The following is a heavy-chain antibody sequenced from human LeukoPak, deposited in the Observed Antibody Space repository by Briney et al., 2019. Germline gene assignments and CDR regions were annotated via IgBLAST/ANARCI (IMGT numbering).Heavy chain of an antibody. D-gene: IGHD7-27*01. V-gene: IGHV1-8*03. CDR2: MNPNSGNT. CDR3: AILGIGDAFDI. Sequence: EASVKVSCKASGYTFTSYDINWVRQATGQGLEWMGWMNPNSGNTGYAQKFQGRVTITRNTSISTAYMELSSLRSEDTAVYYCAILGIGDAFDIWGQGTMVTVSS. CDR1: GYTFTSYD. J-gene: IGHJ3*02.